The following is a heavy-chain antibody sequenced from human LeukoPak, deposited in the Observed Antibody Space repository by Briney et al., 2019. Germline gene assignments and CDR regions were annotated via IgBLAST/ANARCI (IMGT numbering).Heavy chain of an antibody. CDR1: GFTFRKYS. CDR2: ISSNGHT. J-gene: IGHJ5*02. CDR3: VKDNREEDWFDP. V-gene: IGHV3-64D*09. D-gene: IGHD2/OR15-2a*01. Sequence: GGSLRLSCSASGFTFRKYSMHWVRQGPGKGLEYVSAISSNGHTYYADSVKGRFTISRDNSKSTLYLQMSSMRPEDTTVYYCVKDNREEDWFDPWGQGTLVTVSS.